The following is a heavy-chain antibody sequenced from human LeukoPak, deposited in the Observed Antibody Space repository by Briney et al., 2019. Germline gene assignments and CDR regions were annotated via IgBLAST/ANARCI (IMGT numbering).Heavy chain of an antibody. CDR2: ISDSGNT. D-gene: IGHD3-10*01. CDR3: AGRGSGSYFDY. V-gene: IGHV3-23*01. J-gene: IGHJ4*02. CDR1: GFTLSSYA. Sequence: PGGSLRLSCAASGFTLSSYAMSWVRQAPGKGLEWVSAISDSGNTYHADSVKGRFTISRDSSKNTLYLQMHSLRAEHTAVYYCAGRGSGSYFDYWGQGTLVTVSS.